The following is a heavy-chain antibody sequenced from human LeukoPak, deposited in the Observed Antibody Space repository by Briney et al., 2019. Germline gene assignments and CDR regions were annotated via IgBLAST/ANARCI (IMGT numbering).Heavy chain of an antibody. D-gene: IGHD6-13*01. CDR1: GGSISSGSYY. CDR3: ARSASRSWYSPWDY. CDR2: IYTRGST. V-gene: IGHV4-61*02. J-gene: IGHJ4*02. Sequence: SETLSLTCTVSGGSISSGSYYWSWIRQPAGKGLEWIGRIYTRGSTDYIPSLKSRVTISVDTSKNQFSLKLSSVTAADTAVYYCARSASRSWYSPWDYWGQGTLVTVSS.